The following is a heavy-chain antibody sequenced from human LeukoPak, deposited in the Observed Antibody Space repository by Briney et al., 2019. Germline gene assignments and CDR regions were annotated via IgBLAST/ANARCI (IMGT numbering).Heavy chain of an antibody. D-gene: IGHD4-23*01. CDR2: ISGSGGST. Sequence: GGSLRLSCAASGFTFSSYAMSWVRQAPGKGLEWVSAISGSGGSTYYADSVKGRFTISRDNSKNTLYLQMNSLRAEDTAVYYCAKSYSMVVTPEHAFDIWGQGTMVTASS. CDR3: AKSYSMVVTPEHAFDI. V-gene: IGHV3-23*01. J-gene: IGHJ3*02. CDR1: GFTFSSYA.